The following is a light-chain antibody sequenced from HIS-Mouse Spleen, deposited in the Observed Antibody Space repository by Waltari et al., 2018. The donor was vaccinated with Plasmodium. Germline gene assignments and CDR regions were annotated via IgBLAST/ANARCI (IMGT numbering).Light chain of an antibody. J-gene: IGLJ3*02. CDR3: YSTDSSGNQRV. CDR2: EDS. Sequence: SYELTQPPSVSVSPGQTARITCSGDALPKKYAYWYQKKSVQPLVLVIYEDSKLPSGLPDGFSGASSGTIATLTISGAQVEDEADYYCYSTDSSGNQRVFGGGTKLTVL. V-gene: IGLV3-10*01. CDR1: ALPKKY.